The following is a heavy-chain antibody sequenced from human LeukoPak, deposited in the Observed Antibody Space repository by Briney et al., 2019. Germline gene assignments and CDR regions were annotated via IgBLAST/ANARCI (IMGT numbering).Heavy chain of an antibody. CDR1: GFTFSSYA. J-gene: IGHJ4*02. CDR2: ISGSGGST. V-gene: IGHV3-23*01. Sequence: GGSLRLSCAASGFTFSSYAMRWVRQAPGEGREWVSAISGSGGSTYYADSVKGRFTIYRDNSKNTLYLQMNSLRAEDTAVYYCAKDFAMAVGVVVPAALYYFDYWGQGTLVTVSS. D-gene: IGHD2-2*01. CDR3: AKDFAMAVGVVVPAALYYFDY.